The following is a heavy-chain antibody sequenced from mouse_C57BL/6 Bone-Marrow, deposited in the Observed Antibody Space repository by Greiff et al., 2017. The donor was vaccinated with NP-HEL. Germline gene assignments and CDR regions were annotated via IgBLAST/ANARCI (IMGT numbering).Heavy chain of an antibody. CDR2: ISSGSSTI. CDR1: GFTFSDYG. D-gene: IGHD1-1*01. V-gene: IGHV5-17*01. J-gene: IGHJ3*01. CDR3: ATYGAY. Sequence: EVKLQESGGGLVKPGGSLKLSCAASGFTFSDYGMHWVRQAPEKGLEWVAYISSGSSTIYYADTLKGRFTISRDNAKNTLFLQMTSLRSEDTAMYYCATYGAYWGKGTLVTVSA.